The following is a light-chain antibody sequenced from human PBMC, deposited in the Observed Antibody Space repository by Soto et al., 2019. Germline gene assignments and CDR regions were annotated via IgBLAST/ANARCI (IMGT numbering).Light chain of an antibody. CDR1: SNDFGSRNF. Sequence: QSALTQPASVSGSPGQSITISCTGSSNDFGSRNFVSWYQQRPNKAPKLIIFEATKRPSGVSDRFSASKSGYTASLTISGLRAEVEADYYCCSYAGGTTWVFGGGTKLTVL. CDR3: CSYAGGTTWV. CDR2: EAT. V-gene: IGLV2-23*01. J-gene: IGLJ3*02.